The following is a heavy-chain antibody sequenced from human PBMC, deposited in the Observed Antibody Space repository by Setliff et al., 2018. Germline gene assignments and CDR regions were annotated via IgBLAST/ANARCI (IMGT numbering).Heavy chain of an antibody. CDR1: GYSIRSGNY. D-gene: IGHD3-3*01. Sequence: SETLSLTCAVSGYSIRSGNYWGWIRQPPGKGLEWIGSISHSGSAYYNPSLKSRVTISLDMSKNQFSLKLSSVTAADTAVYYCARRETYYNFWSGYYAYWGQGTLVTVSS. J-gene: IGHJ4*02. CDR3: ARRETYYNFWSGYYAY. V-gene: IGHV4-38-2*01. CDR2: ISHSGSA.